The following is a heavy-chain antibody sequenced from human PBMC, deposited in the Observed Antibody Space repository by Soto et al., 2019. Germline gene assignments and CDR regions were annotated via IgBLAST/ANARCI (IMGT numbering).Heavy chain of an antibody. Sequence: GASVKVSWKASGYTFTSDYMRWVRQAPGQGLEWMGWISAYNGNTNYAQKLQGRVTMTTDTSTSTAYMELRSLRSDDTAVYYCARDTSGITGTTDYYYGMDVWGQGTTVTVSS. CDR2: ISAYNGNT. CDR3: ARDTSGITGTTDYYYGMDV. D-gene: IGHD1-7*01. J-gene: IGHJ6*02. CDR1: GYTFTSDY. V-gene: IGHV1-18*04.